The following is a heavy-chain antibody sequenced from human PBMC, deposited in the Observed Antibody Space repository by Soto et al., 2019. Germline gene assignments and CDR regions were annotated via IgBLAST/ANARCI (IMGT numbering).Heavy chain of an antibody. CDR3: ARVFGEGFVGY. D-gene: IGHD3-10*01. V-gene: IGHV1-69*02. CDR2: IIPILGIA. Sequence: QVQLVQSGAEVKKPGSSVKVSCKASGGTFSSYTISWVRQARGQGLEWMGRIIPILGIANYAQKFQGRVTITADNSTSTAYMELSSLRSEDTAVYYCARVFGEGFVGYWGQGTLVTVSS. CDR1: GGTFSSYT. J-gene: IGHJ4*02.